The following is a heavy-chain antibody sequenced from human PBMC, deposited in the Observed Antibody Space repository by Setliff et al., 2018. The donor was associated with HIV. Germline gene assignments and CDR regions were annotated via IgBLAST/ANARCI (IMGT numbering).Heavy chain of an antibody. D-gene: IGHD3-10*01. J-gene: IGHJ6*02. Sequence: LSLTCSFSGGSISSHYWSWIRQTPGKGLEWIGTIYNAGRISYSPSLRSRVTFSVDTSQNQFSLILRSVTAADTAVYYCARPGSSSSYYAMDVWGQGATVTVSS. CDR3: ARPGSSSSYYAMDV. CDR2: IYNAGRI. CDR1: GGSISSHY. V-gene: IGHV4-59*11.